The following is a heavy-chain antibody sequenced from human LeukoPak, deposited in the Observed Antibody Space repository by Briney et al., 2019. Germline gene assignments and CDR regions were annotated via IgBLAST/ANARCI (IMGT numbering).Heavy chain of an antibody. CDR1: GGTFISCA. CDR2: IIPIFGTA. D-gene: IGHD6-19*01. J-gene: IGHJ4*02. Sequence: ASVKVSCKASGGTFISCAISWVRQAPGQGLEWMGGIIPIFGTANYAQKFQGRVTITADESTSTAYMELSSLRSEDTAVYYCASRIAVAGNFDYWGQGTLVTVSS. V-gene: IGHV1-69*13. CDR3: ASRIAVAGNFDY.